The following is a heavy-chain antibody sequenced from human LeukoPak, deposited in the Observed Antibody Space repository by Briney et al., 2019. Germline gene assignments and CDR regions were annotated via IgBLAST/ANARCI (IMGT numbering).Heavy chain of an antibody. CDR3: ARAQTDYGGNSGALRY. D-gene: IGHD4-23*01. Sequence: SVKVSCTACEGTFSSYAISWVRQSPGQGLGWWGGIIPIFGIANYAQKFQGRVTITTHESTSTAYMERSSLRSEDTAVYYCARAQTDYGGNSGALRYWGQGTLVSVSS. J-gene: IGHJ4*02. V-gene: IGHV1-69*05. CDR1: EGTFSSYA. CDR2: IIPIFGIA.